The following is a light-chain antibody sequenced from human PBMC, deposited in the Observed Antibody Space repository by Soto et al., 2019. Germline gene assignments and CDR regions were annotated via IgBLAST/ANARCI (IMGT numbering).Light chain of an antibody. Sequence: QSVLTQPPSVSAAPGQKVTISCSGSSPNIGKNYVSWYQQLPGTAHKLLIYDNNKRPSGIPDRFSGSKSGTSATLGITGLQTGDEADYYCGTWDSSLSAGVFGGGTKLTVL. CDR1: SPNIGKNY. V-gene: IGLV1-51*01. J-gene: IGLJ2*01. CDR3: GTWDSSLSAGV. CDR2: DNN.